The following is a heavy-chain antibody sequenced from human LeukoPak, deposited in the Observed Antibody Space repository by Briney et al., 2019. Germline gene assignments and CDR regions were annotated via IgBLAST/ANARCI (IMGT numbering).Heavy chain of an antibody. CDR3: ARASSPPNWFDP. CDR2: IRYDGSNK. CDR1: GFTFSSYG. V-gene: IGHV3-30*02. Sequence: GGSLRLSCAASGFTFSSYGMHWVRQAPGKGLEWVAFIRYDGSNKYYTDSVRGRFTLSRDTSKNTVYLQMNSLRAEDTAVYYCARASSPPNWFDPWGQGTLVTVSS. J-gene: IGHJ5*02.